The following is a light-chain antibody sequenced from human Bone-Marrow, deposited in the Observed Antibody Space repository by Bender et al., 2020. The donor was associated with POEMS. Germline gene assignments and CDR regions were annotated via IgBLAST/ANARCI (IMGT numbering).Light chain of an antibody. CDR3: SSWDDSLNGWV. CDR2: SNN. V-gene: IGLV1-44*01. J-gene: IGLJ3*02. CDR1: SSNFGNNA. Sequence: TISCSGTSSNFGNNAANWYQHVPGTAPKLLIYSNNQRPSGVPDRFSASTCGTSASLAISGLHSDDVADYYCSSWDDSLNGWVFGGGTELTVL.